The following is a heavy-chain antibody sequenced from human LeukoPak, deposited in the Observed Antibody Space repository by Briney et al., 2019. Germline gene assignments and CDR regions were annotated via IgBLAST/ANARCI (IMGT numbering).Heavy chain of an antibody. Sequence: GASVTVSCKASGYTFTSYGISWVRQAPGQGLEWMGWISAYNGNTNYAQKLQGRVTMTTDTSTSTAYMELRSLRSDDTAVYYCARAGGGYSYGYSFDYWGQGTLVTVSA. J-gene: IGHJ4*02. D-gene: IGHD5-18*01. CDR3: ARAGGGYSYGYSFDY. CDR2: ISAYNGNT. V-gene: IGHV1-18*01. CDR1: GYTFTSYG.